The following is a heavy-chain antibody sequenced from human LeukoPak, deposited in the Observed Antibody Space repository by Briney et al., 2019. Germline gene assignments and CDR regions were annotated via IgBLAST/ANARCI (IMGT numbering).Heavy chain of an antibody. Sequence: SETLSLTCAVYGGSFSGYYWGWIRQPPGKGLEWIGSIYYSGSTYYNPSLKSRVTISVDTSKNQFSLKLSSVTAADTAVYYCARGDYYDSSGYQSPSFDYWGQGTLVTVSS. CDR1: GGSFSGYY. V-gene: IGHV4-34*01. CDR2: IYYSGST. J-gene: IGHJ4*02. D-gene: IGHD3-22*01. CDR3: ARGDYYDSSGYQSPSFDY.